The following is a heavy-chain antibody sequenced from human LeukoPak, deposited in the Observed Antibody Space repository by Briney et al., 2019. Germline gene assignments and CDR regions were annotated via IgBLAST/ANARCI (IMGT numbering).Heavy chain of an antibody. Sequence: GESLKISCKGSGYSFTSYWIGWVRQMPGKGLEWMGIIYPGDSNTRYSPSFQGQVNISADKSISTGYLQWSSLKASDTAMYYCARVDSSGYYYYGMDVWGQGTTVTVSS. CDR1: GYSFTSYW. CDR3: ARVDSSGYYYYGMDV. V-gene: IGHV5-51*01. D-gene: IGHD3-22*01. J-gene: IGHJ6*02. CDR2: IYPGDSNT.